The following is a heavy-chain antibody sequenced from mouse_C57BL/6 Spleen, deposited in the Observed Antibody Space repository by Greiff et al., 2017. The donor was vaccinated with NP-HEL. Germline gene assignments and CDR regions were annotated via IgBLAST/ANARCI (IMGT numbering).Heavy chain of an antibody. CDR3: TKYYGSPFAY. CDR1: GYTFTDYE. J-gene: IGHJ3*01. CDR2: IDPATCGP. V-gene: IGHV1-15*01. Sequence: VQLQQSGAELVRPGASVTLSCKASGYTFTDYEMHWVKQTPVHGLEWIGAIDPATCGPAYNQKFKGKAILTADKSSSTAYMELRSLTSEDSAVYYCTKYYGSPFAYWGQGTLVTVSA. D-gene: IGHD1-1*01.